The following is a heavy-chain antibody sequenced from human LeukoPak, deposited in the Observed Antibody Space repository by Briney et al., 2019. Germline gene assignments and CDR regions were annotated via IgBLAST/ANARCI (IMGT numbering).Heavy chain of an antibody. CDR1: VYTFTSYG. Sequence: ASVKVSCKASVYTFTSYGISWVRQAPGQGLEWMGWISAYNGNTNYAQKLQGRVTMTTDTSTSTAYMELRSLRSDDTAVYYCAREKGRVGATNFDYWGQGTLVTVSS. J-gene: IGHJ4*02. CDR3: AREKGRVGATNFDY. CDR2: ISAYNGNT. V-gene: IGHV1-18*01. D-gene: IGHD1-26*01.